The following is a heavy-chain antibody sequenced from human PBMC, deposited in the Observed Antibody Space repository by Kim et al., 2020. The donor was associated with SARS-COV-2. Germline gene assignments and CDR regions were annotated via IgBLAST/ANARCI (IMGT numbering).Heavy chain of an antibody. J-gene: IGHJ4*02. Sequence: GGSLRLSCAASGFTFSSYGMHWVRQAPGKGLEWVAVIWYDGSNKYYADSVKGRFTISRDNSKNTLYLQMNSLRAEDTAVYYCARENGIGDYYDSSGHGWGQGTLVTVSS. CDR2: IWYDGSNK. D-gene: IGHD3-22*01. CDR1: GFTFSSYG. V-gene: IGHV3-33*01. CDR3: ARENGIGDYYDSSGHG.